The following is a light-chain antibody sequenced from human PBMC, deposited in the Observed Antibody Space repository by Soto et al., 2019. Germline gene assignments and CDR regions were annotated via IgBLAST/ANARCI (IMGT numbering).Light chain of an antibody. J-gene: IGLJ2*01. V-gene: IGLV1-40*01. CDR1: SSNIGAGYD. CDR3: QSYDSSLSVRHVV. CDR2: GNS. Sequence: QSVLTQPPSVSGAPGQRVTISCTGSSSNIGAGYDVHWYQQLPGTAPKLLIYGNSNRPSGVPDRFSGSKSGTSASLAITGLQAEDEADYYCQSYDSSLSVRHVVFGGGTKVTVL.